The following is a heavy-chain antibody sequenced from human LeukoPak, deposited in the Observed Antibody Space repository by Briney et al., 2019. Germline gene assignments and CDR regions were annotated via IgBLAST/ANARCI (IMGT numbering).Heavy chain of an antibody. CDR1: GFTFSSYG. CDR2: IRYDGGNK. V-gene: IGHV3-30*02. D-gene: IGHD5-12*01. J-gene: IGHJ6*03. CDR3: ARGSRTIVTTKFARGHYMDV. Sequence: PGGSLRLSCAASGFTFSSYGMHWVRQAPGKGLEWVAFIRYDGGNKYYADSVKGRFTISRDNSKNTLYLQMNSLRAEDTAVYYSARGSRTIVTTKFARGHYMDVWGKGTTVTVSS.